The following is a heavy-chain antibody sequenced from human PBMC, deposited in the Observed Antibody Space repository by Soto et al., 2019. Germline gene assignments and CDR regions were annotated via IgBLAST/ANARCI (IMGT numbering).Heavy chain of an antibody. CDR2: ISYDGSNK. D-gene: IGHD3-22*01. Sequence: PGGSLRLSCAASGFTFSSYAMHWVRQAPGKGLEWVAVISYDGSNKYYADSVKGRFTISRDNSKNTLYLQMNSLRAEDTAVYYCATYDSSGYYFADPSEYWGQGTLVTVSS. J-gene: IGHJ4*02. V-gene: IGHV3-30-3*01. CDR1: GFTFSSYA. CDR3: ATYDSSGYYFADPSEY.